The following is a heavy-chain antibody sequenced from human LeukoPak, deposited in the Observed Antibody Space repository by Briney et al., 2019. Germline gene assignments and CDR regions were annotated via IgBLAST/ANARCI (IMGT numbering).Heavy chain of an antibody. Sequence: SETLSLTCAVYGGSFSGYYCSWIRQPPGKGLEWIGEINHSGSTNYNPSLKSRVTISVDTSKNQFSLKLSSVTAADTAVYYCARASYVNYGMDVWGQGTTVTVSS. J-gene: IGHJ6*02. V-gene: IGHV4-34*01. D-gene: IGHD3-16*01. CDR2: INHSGST. CDR3: ARASYVNYGMDV. CDR1: GGSFSGYY.